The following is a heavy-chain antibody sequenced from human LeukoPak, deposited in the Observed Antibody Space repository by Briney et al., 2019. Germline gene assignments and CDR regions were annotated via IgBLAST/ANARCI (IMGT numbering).Heavy chain of an antibody. V-gene: IGHV3-30*04. J-gene: IGHJ3*02. D-gene: IGHD1-14*01. CDR3: ARGGAWNHDNAFDI. CDR2: ISYDGSNK. CDR1: GFTFSSYA. Sequence: GESLRLSCAASGFTFSSYAMHWVRQAPGKGLEWVAVISYDGSNKYYADSVKGRFTISRDNSKNTLYLQMNSLRAEDTAVYYCARGGAWNHDNAFDIWGQGTMVTVSS.